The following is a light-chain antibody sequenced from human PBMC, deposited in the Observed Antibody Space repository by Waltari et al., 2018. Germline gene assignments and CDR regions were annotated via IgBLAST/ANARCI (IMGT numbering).Light chain of an antibody. Sequence: QAGLIQPPSVSRALGQTATLTCAGNRNNVGNQGVAWLQQHQGHPPKLLSYRSDNRPSGIPERFSASRSGNTASRTITGLQADDEADYYCSAWDKDLVAVVFGGGTKLTVL. CDR1: RNNVGNQG. V-gene: IGLV10-54*04. J-gene: IGLJ3*02. CDR3: SAWDKDLVAVV. CDR2: RSD.